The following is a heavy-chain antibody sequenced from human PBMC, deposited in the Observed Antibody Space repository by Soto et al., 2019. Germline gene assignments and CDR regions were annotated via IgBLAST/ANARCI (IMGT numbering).Heavy chain of an antibody. Sequence: ASAKPTSKASGFAITSNAMHSVRQAPGQRLEWMGWINAGNGNTKYSQKFQGRVTITRDTSASTAYMELSSLRSEDTAVYYCARGYTFPFDPWGQGTLVTVSS. V-gene: IGHV1-3*01. CDR2: INAGNGNT. D-gene: IGHD1-26*01. CDR1: GFAITSNA. J-gene: IGHJ5*02. CDR3: ARGYTFPFDP.